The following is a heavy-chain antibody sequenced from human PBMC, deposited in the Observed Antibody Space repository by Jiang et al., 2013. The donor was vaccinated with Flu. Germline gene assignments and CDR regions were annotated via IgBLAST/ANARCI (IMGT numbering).Heavy chain of an antibody. Sequence: GAEVKKPGSSVKVSCKASGGTFSSYAISWVRQAPGQGLEWMGGIIPIFGTANYAQKFQGRVTITADESTSTAYMELRSLRSDDTAVYYCARETETSNFYYYGMDVWGQGDHGHRLL. V-gene: IGHV1-69*01. D-gene: IGHD4-11*01. CDR2: IIPIFGTA. CDR3: ARETETSNFYYYGMDV. J-gene: IGHJ6*02. CDR1: GGTFSSYA.